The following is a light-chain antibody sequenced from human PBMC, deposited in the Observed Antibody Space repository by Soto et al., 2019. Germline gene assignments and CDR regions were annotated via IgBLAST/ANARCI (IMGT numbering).Light chain of an antibody. J-gene: IGKJ1*01. CDR3: HQYNTYGWT. CDR1: QSISDL. Sequence: DIQMTQSPSTLSASVGDRVTITCRASQSISDLLAWYQQKPGKAPKLLIYKASNLESGVPSRFSGSGSGTEFTLTISSLQPDDFATYYCHQYNTYGWTFGQGTKVEIK. V-gene: IGKV1-5*03. CDR2: KAS.